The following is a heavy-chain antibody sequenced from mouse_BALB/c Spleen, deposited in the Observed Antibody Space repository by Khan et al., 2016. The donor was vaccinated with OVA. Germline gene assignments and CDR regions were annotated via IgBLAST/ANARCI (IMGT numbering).Heavy chain of an antibody. Sequence: QVQLQQSGTELVRPGTSVKVSCRASGYAFTHYLIEWVKQRPGQGLEWIGVINPGSGGTNYNEKFEGKATLTADNSSSTAYMHLSSLTSDDSAVYFCARGFYDGYVAWFAYWGQGTLVTVSA. CDR1: GYAFTHYL. CDR2: INPGSGGT. V-gene: IGHV1-54*01. D-gene: IGHD2-3*01. CDR3: ARGFYDGYVAWFAY. J-gene: IGHJ3*01.